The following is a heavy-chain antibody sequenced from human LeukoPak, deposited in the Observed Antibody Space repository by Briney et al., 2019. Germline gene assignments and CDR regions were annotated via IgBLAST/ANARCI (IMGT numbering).Heavy chain of an antibody. D-gene: IGHD1-26*01. V-gene: IGHV1-69*13. CDR1: GYTFTSYG. CDR2: IIPIFGTA. CDR3: ARPGGATIDY. Sequence: SVKVSCKASGYTFTSYGISWVRQAPGQGLEWMGGIIPIFGTANYAQKFQGRVTITADESTSTAYMELSSLRSEDTAVYYCARPGGATIDYWGQGTLVTVSS. J-gene: IGHJ4*02.